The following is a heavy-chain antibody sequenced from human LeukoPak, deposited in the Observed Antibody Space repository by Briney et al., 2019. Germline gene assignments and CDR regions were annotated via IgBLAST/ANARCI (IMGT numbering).Heavy chain of an antibody. J-gene: IGHJ1*01. CDR1: RGSISSGDYY. CDR3: ARHGGPYGV. V-gene: IGHV4-30-4*01. CDR2: IYYSGST. Sequence: SETLSLTCTVSRGSISSGDYYWSWIRQPPGKGLEWIGYIYYSGSTYYNPSLKSRVTISVDTSKNQFSLRLSSVTAADTAVYYCARHGGPYGVWGQGTLVTVSS. D-gene: IGHD3-16*01.